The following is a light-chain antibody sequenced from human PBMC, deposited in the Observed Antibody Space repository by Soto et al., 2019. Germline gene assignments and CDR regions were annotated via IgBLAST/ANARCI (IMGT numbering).Light chain of an antibody. J-gene: IGKJ3*01. CDR2: AAS. V-gene: IGKV1-6*01. CDR1: QGIRND. CDR3: LQDYNFPFT. Sequence: AIQMTQSPSSLSASVGDRVTITCRASQGIRNDLGWYQQKPGKAPQLLIYAASSLQSGVPSRFSGSGSGTDVTLTISSLQPEDFATYYCLQDYNFPFTFGPGTKVDIK.